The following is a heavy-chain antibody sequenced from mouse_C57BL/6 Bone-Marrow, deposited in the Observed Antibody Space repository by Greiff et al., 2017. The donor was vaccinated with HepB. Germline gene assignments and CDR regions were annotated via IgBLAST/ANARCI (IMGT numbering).Heavy chain of an antibody. D-gene: IGHD3-3*01. CDR1: GFSLTSYG. CDR2: IWSDGST. V-gene: IGHV2-6-1*01. CDR3: ARHGLGQGYFDY. Sequence: VNVVESGPGLVAPSQSLSITCTVSGFSLTSYGVHWVRQPPGKGLEWLVVIWSDGSTTYNSALKSRLSISKDNSKSQVFLQMNSLQTDDTAMYYCARHGLGQGYFDYWGQGTTLTVSS. J-gene: IGHJ2*01.